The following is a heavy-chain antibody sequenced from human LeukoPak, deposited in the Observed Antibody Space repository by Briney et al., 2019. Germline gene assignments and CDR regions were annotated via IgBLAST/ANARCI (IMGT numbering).Heavy chain of an antibody. CDR3: ARADIVVVSTAIGEGD. D-gene: IGHD2-2*01. V-gene: IGHV3-11*04. Sequence: GSLRLSCAASGFTFSDWYMSWIRPAPGKGLEWVSYMSSSGSNIYYADSVEGRFTISRDNAKNSLYLQMNSLRAEDTAVYYCARADIVVVSTAIGEGDWGQGTLVTVSS. J-gene: IGHJ4*02. CDR2: MSSSGSNI. CDR1: GFTFSDWY.